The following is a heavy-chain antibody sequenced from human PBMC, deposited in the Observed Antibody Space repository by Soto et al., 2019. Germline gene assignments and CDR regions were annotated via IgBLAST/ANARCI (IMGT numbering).Heavy chain of an antibody. V-gene: IGHV4-4*02. D-gene: IGHD6-13*01. CDR1: GGSISSSNW. CDR2: IYHSGST. J-gene: IGHJ4*02. Sequence: QVQLQESGPGLVKPSGTLSLTCAVSGGSISSSNWWSWVRQPPGKGLEWIGEIYHSGSTNYNPSLQSRVTISVDKSKHQFSLKLRSVTAADTAVYYYARGRRAAGGSYYFDYWGQGTLVTVSS. CDR3: ARGRRAAGGSYYFDY.